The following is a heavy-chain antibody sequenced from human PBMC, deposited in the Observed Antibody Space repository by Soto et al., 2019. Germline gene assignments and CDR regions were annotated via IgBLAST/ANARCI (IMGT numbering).Heavy chain of an antibody. V-gene: IGHV3-23*01. J-gene: IGHJ6*02. CDR1: GFTFSNFA. Sequence: PGGSLRLSCTASGFTFSNFAMSWVRQAPGKGLEWVAYIGGRDGTILYADSVKGRFTISRDNSKNTLYLQMNSLRAEDTAVYYCAKEGIPPHRNGMDVWGQGTTVTVSS. CDR2: IGGRDGTI. CDR3: AKEGIPPHRNGMDV. D-gene: IGHD2-21*01.